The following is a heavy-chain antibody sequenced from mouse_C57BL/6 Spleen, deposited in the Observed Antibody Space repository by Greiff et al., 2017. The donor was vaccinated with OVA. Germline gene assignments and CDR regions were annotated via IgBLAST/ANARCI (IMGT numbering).Heavy chain of an antibody. J-gene: IGHJ3*01. Sequence: EVQLVESGGDLVKPGGSLKLSCAASGFTFSSYGMSWVRQTPDKRLEWVATISSGGSYTYYPDSVKGRFTISRDNAKNTLYLQMSSLKSEDTAMYYCARRVYYYEDWFAYWGQGTLVTVSA. CDR2: ISSGGSYT. D-gene: IGHD1-1*01. CDR1: GFTFSSYG. CDR3: ARRVYYYEDWFAY. V-gene: IGHV5-6*01.